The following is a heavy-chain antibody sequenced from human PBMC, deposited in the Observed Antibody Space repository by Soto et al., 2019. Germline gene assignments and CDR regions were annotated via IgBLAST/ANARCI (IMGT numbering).Heavy chain of an antibody. CDR2: IYHSGST. V-gene: IGHV4-30-2*01. CDR3: ATLPPRIEVTVLPIPT. J-gene: IGHJ5*02. CDR1: GGSISSGGYS. Sequence: SETLSLTCAVSGGSISSGGYSWSWIRQPPGKGLEWIGYIYHSGSTYYNPSLKGRVTISVDKSNNQFSLTLNYVTAADTAVYYCATLPPRIEVTVLPIPTWGQGTLVTVSS. D-gene: IGHD2-15*01.